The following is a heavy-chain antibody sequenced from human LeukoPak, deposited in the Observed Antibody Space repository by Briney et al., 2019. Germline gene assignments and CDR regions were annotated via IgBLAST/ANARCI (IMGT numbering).Heavy chain of an antibody. D-gene: IGHD4-23*01. V-gene: IGHV1-2*02. CDR1: GYTFSAYY. Sequence: ASVKVSCKASGYTFSAYYIHWVRQAPGQGLEWMGWINPNSGGTNYALKFRGRVTMTRDTSISTANMELTSLRSDDTAVYYCARPQHHGGNVENFDIWGQGTLVTVSS. CDR3: ARPQHHGGNVENFDI. CDR2: INPNSGGT. J-gene: IGHJ3*02.